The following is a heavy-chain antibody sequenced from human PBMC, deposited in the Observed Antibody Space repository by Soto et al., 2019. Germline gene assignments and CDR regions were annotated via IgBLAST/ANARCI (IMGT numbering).Heavy chain of an antibody. D-gene: IGHD3-16*02. Sequence: QVQLVESGGGLVKPGGSLRLSCAASGFTFSDYYMSWIRQAPGKGLEWVSYISSSGSTIYYADSVKGRFTISRDNAKNSLYLQMNSLRAEDTAVYYCARVVNDYVWGSYRQPPGWFDPWGQGTLVTVSS. CDR2: ISSSGSTI. V-gene: IGHV3-11*01. J-gene: IGHJ5*02. CDR1: GFTFSDYY. CDR3: ARVVNDYVWGSYRQPPGWFDP.